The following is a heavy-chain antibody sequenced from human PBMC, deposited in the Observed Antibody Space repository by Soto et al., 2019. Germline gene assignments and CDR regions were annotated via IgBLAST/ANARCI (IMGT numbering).Heavy chain of an antibody. CDR2: IYYSGST. CDR1: GGSISSSSYY. CDR3: ARGAAAGGNWFDP. J-gene: IGHJ5*02. Sequence: ASETLSLTCTVSGGSISSSSYYWGWIRQPPGKGLEWIGSIYYSGSTYYNPSLKSRVTISVDTSKNQFSLKLSSVTAADTAVYYCARGAAAGGNWFDPWGQGTLVTVSS. V-gene: IGHV4-39*01. D-gene: IGHD6-13*01.